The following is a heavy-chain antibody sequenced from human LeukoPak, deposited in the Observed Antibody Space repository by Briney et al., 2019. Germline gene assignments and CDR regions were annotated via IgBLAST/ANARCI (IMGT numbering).Heavy chain of an antibody. D-gene: IGHD6-13*01. Sequence: PGGSLRLSCAASGFTFSSYAMHWVCQAPGKGLEWVSFIRYDGSDKYYADSVKGRFTISRDISKNTLYLQMNSLRAEDTAVYYCAKEDSSSWRWRTLDYWGQGTLVTVSS. CDR1: GFTFSSYA. J-gene: IGHJ4*02. CDR3: AKEDSSSWRWRTLDY. V-gene: IGHV3-30*02. CDR2: IRYDGSDK.